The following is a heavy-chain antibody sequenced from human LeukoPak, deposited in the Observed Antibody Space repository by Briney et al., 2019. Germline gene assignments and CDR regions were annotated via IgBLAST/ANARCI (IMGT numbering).Heavy chain of an antibody. Sequence: GGSLRLSCAASGFTFSSYAMSWVRQAPGKGLEWVSAISGSGGSTYYADSVKGRFTTSRDNSKNTLYLQMNSLRAEDTAVYYCARDTGSMAARFFDNWGQGTLVTVSS. D-gene: IGHD2-8*02. J-gene: IGHJ4*02. CDR2: ISGSGGST. V-gene: IGHV3-23*01. CDR3: ARDTGSMAARFFDN. CDR1: GFTFSSYA.